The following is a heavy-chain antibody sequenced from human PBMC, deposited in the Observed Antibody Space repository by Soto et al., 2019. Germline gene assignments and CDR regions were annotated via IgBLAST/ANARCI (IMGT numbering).Heavy chain of an antibody. V-gene: IGHV2-5*01. Sequence: QITLKESGPTLLKPTQTLTLTCTFSGLSLSTSAVGVNWIRQPPGKALEWLALIYWNDDKHYTPSLSGRLTITKDTSKNQVVLTMTNMNPVDTATYYCAHGSGWLSDYWGQGILVTVSS. CDR2: IYWNDDK. CDR1: GLSLSTSAVG. CDR3: AHGSGWLSDY. J-gene: IGHJ4*02. D-gene: IGHD6-19*01.